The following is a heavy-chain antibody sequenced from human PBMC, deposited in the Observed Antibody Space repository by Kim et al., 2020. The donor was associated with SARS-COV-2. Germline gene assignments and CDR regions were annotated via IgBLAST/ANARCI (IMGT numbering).Heavy chain of an antibody. J-gene: IGHJ4*02. Sequence: STNYNPSLKRRVTISVDKSKNQFSLKLSSVTAADTAVYYCARDQGLAVWYWGQGTLVTVSS. V-gene: IGHV4-4*02. D-gene: IGHD3-16*01. CDR3: ARDQGLAVWY. CDR2: ST.